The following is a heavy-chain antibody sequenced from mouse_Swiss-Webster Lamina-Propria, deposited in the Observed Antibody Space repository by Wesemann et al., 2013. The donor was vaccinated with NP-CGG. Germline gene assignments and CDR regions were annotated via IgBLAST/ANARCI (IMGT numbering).Heavy chain of an antibody. CDR1: GYTFTDYA. D-gene: IGHD2-1*01. Sequence: QVQLQQSGPELVRPGVSVKISCKGSGYTFTDYAMHWVKQSHAKSLEWIGVISTYYGNTNYNQKFKGKATMTVDKSSSTAYMELARLTSEDSAIYYCARDGNYVPWFAYWGQGTLVTVSA. J-gene: IGHJ3*01. CDR2: ISTYYGNT. CDR3: ARDGNYVPWFAY. V-gene: IGHV1-67*01.